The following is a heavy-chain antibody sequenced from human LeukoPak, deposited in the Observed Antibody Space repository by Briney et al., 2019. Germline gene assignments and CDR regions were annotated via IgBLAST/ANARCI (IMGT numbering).Heavy chain of an antibody. V-gene: IGHV1-2*02. Sequence: ASVKVSCKASGFTFTDYYMHWVRQDPGQGLEWMGWITPYSGGTNYQQNFQGRVPMTRDTSISTCYLELSRLESDDTDVYYCGSVRGGSNNHFDDWGQGTLVTVS. CDR2: ITPYSGGT. CDR1: GFTFTDYY. CDR3: GSVRGGSNNHFDD. J-gene: IGHJ4*02. D-gene: IGHD1-26*01.